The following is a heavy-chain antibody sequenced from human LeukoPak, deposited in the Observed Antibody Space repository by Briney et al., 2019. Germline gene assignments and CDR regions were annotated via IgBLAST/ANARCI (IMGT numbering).Heavy chain of an antibody. D-gene: IGHD6-13*01. CDR3: AKDIIGGYSSSWGIFDY. J-gene: IGHJ4*02. CDR2: ISWNSGSI. V-gene: IGHV3-9*01. Sequence: SGGSLRLSCAASGFTFDDYAMHWVRQAPGKGLEWVSGISWNSGSIGYADSVKGRFTISGDNAKNSLYLQMNSLRAEDTALYYCAKDIIGGYSSSWGIFDYWGQGTLVTVSS. CDR1: GFTFDDYA.